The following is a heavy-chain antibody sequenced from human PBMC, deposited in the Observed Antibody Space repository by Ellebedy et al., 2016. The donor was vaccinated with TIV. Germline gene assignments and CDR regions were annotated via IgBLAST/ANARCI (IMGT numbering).Heavy chain of an antibody. J-gene: IGHJ6*02. V-gene: IGHV1-24*01. CDR1: GYTLTELS. D-gene: IGHD1-26*01. CDR2: FDLADGET. Sequence: AASVKVSCKVSGYTLTELSMHWVRQAPGKGLEWMGGFDLADGETIYAQKFHGRITMTEDTSTDSAYMELSSLRSDDTAVYYCATAVTPKRRDESGSYFLHYNGLDVWGQGTTVTVSS. CDR3: ATAVTPKRRDESGSYFLHYNGLDV.